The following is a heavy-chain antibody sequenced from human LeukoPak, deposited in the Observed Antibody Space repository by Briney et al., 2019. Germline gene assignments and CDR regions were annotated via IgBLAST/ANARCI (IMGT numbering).Heavy chain of an antibody. Sequence: GRSLRLSCAASGFSFSDYGMHWVRQAPGKGLEWVAMIWYDGSNKYHSDSVKGRFTISRDNSKNTLYLQMNSLRAEDMAVYYCAGGASSTDTFDFWGQGTLVTVSS. D-gene: IGHD5/OR15-5a*01. CDR1: GFSFSDYG. J-gene: IGHJ4*02. V-gene: IGHV3-33*01. CDR3: AGGASSTDTFDF. CDR2: IWYDGSNK.